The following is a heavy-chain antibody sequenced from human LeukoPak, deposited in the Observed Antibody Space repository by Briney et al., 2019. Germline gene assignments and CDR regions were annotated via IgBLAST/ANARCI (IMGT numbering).Heavy chain of an antibody. D-gene: IGHD2-21*02. J-gene: IGHJ4*02. CDR2: ISYDGTNK. CDR1: GFTFSTYA. Sequence: GGSLRLSCAASGFTFSTYAMDWVRQAPGKGLEWVAVISYDGTNKYYADSVKGRFTISRDNSKNTLYLQMNSLRAEDTAVYYCARNPYCGGDCYSDPGYFDYWGQGTLVTVSS. V-gene: IGHV3-30-3*01. CDR3: ARNPYCGGDCYSDPGYFDY.